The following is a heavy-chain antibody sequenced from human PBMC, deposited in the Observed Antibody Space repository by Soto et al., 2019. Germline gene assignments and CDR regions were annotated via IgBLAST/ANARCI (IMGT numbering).Heavy chain of an antibody. Sequence: QVQLVESGGGVVQPVRSLRLSCVASGFTFSRYGMHWVRQAPGKGPEWVALVSSDGSKEYYTDSVKGRFTISRDNSENPVFLQMNSLRAEDTAMYYCANGEWVRYAFDIWGQETMVTISS. V-gene: IGHV3-30*18. CDR1: GFTFSRYG. D-gene: IGHD1-26*01. J-gene: IGHJ3*02. CDR3: ANGEWVRYAFDI. CDR2: VSSDGSKE.